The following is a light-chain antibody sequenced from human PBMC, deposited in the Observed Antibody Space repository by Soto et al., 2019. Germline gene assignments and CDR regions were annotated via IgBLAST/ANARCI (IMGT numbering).Light chain of an antibody. CDR2: EVS. J-gene: IGLJ2*01. CDR3: SSYTSGITSVV. CDR1: SSDVGGYNY. V-gene: IGLV2-14*01. Sequence: QSALTKPASVSGSLGQSITISCTGTSSDVGGYNYVSWYQQHPGKVPKLMIYEVSDRPSGVSNRFSGSKSGNTASLTISGLQGEDEADYYRSSYTSGITSVVFGGGTKLTVL.